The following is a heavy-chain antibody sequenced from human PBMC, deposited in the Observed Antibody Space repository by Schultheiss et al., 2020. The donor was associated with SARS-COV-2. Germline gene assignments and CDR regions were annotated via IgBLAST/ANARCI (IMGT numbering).Heavy chain of an antibody. Sequence: GGSLRLSCAASGFTFSSYGMHWVRQAPGKGLEWVSRINSDGSSTSYADSVKGRFTISRDNSKNTLYLQMNSLRAGDTAVYYCARSGYSSGWYYFDYWGQGALVTVSS. D-gene: IGHD6-19*01. J-gene: IGHJ4*02. CDR1: GFTFSSYG. CDR2: INSDGSST. CDR3: ARSGYSSGWYYFDY. V-gene: IGHV3-74*01.